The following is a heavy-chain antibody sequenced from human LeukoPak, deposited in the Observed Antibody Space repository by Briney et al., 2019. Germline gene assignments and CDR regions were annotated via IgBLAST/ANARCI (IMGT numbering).Heavy chain of an antibody. D-gene: IGHD2-2*01. J-gene: IGHJ4*02. CDR2: IYSGGST. V-gene: IGHV3-53*01. CDR1: GFTVSTYY. Sequence: GGSLRLSCAASGFTVSTYYMTWVRQAPGKGLECVSVIYSGGSTYYADSVKGRFAVSRDNSKNTLYLQMNSLRAEDTAMYYCARGLGYCTSTTCLLPFDYWGQGTLVTVSS. CDR3: ARGLGYCTSTTCLLPFDY.